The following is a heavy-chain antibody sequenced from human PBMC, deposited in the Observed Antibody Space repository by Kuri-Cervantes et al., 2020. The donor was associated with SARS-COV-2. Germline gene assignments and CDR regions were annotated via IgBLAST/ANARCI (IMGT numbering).Heavy chain of an antibody. D-gene: IGHD5-24*01. V-gene: IGHV1-2*02. Sequence: ASVKVSCKASGYNFTDYCLHWVRQAPGQGLEWMGWINPNSGGTNYAQKFQGRVTMTRDTSISTAYMELSRLRSDDTAVYYCALMAGYYYYYYMDVWGKGTTVTVSS. J-gene: IGHJ6*03. CDR2: INPNSGGT. CDR1: GYNFTDYC. CDR3: ALMAGYYYYYYMDV.